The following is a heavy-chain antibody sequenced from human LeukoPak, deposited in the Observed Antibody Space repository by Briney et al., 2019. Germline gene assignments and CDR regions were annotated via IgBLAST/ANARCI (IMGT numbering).Heavy chain of an antibody. CDR2: ISSDGSST. J-gene: IGHJ6*02. V-gene: IGHV3-74*01. CDR3: TRVQAGRSGLMDV. D-gene: IGHD2-8*02. Sequence: PGGSLRLSCAASGFTFSSYWMHWVRQAPGKGLVWVSRISSDGSSTTNADSVKGRFTTSRDNAKNTLYLQMNSLRAEDTALYYCTRVQAGRSGLMDVWGRGTTVTVSS. CDR1: GFTFSSYW.